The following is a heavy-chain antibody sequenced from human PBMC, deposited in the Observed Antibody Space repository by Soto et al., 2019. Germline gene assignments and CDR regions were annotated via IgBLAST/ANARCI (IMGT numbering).Heavy chain of an antibody. CDR1: GGSISGYS. D-gene: IGHD2-2*01. J-gene: IGHJ4*02. CDR3: ARGVRNCSTSSCYFDY. V-gene: IGHV4-59*01. CDR2: IYKSGST. Sequence: SETLSLTCTVSGGSISGYSWTWTRQPPGKGLEWIGYIYKSGSTNYNPSLKSRVTMSVDTSKSQLSLKLTSVTAADTAVYYCARGVRNCSTSSCYFDYWGKGALVTVS.